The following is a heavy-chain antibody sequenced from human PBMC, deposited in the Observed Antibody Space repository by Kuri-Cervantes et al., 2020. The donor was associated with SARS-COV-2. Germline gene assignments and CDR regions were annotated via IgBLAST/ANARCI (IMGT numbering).Heavy chain of an antibody. D-gene: IGHD3-10*01. V-gene: IGHV3-64*04. J-gene: IGHJ3*02. CDR3: AKDSTLWFGELDDAFDI. CDR2: ISSNGGST. CDR1: GFTFSSYA. Sequence: GESLKISCAASGFTFSSYAMHWVRQAPGKGLEYVSAISSNGGSTYYADSVKGRFTISRDNSKNTLYLQMNSLRAEDTAVYYCAKDSTLWFGELDDAFDIWGQGTMVTVSS.